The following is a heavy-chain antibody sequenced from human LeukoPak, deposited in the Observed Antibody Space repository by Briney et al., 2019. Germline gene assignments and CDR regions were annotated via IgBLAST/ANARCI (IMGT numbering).Heavy chain of an antibody. CDR3: ARRIVGATSIDYFDY. Sequence: PGGSLRLSCAPSGLTFSSYAMNWVRQAPGKGLEWVSGISASGVNTFYADSVKGRFTISRDNSKNTLSLQMNSLRAEDTAVYYCARRIVGATSIDYFDYWGQGTLVTVSS. J-gene: IGHJ4*02. CDR1: GLTFSSYA. V-gene: IGHV3-23*01. CDR2: ISASGVNT. D-gene: IGHD1-26*01.